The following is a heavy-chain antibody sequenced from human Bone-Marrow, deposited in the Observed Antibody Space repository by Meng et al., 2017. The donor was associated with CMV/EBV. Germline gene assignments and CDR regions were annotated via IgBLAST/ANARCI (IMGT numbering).Heavy chain of an antibody. Sequence: GESLKISCAASGFTFSSYGMYWVRQAPGKGLEWVAGIWHDGNSKFYGDSVKGRFTISRDNSKNTVFVQINSLKAEDTAVYYCARHQGSPHFDYWGQGTLVTVSS. J-gene: IGHJ4*02. CDR1: GFTFSSYG. V-gene: IGHV3-33*01. CDR3: ARHQGSPHFDY. CDR2: IWHDGNSK. D-gene: IGHD2-15*01.